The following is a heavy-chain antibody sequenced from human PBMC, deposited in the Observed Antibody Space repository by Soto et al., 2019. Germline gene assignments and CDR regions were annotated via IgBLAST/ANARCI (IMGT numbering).Heavy chain of an antibody. J-gene: IGHJ6*02. V-gene: IGHV5-51*01. CDR1: GYSFTSYW. D-gene: IGHD3-3*01. CDR2: IYPGDSDT. CDR3: ARHLAIPDYDFWSGYYEVRGEMMDV. Sequence: EVQLVQSGAEVKKPGESLKISCKGSGYSFTSYWIGWVRQMPGKGLEWMGIIYPGDSDTRYSPSFQGQVTISADKSISTAYLQWSSLKASDTAMYYCARHLAIPDYDFWSGYYEVRGEMMDVWGQGTTVTVSS.